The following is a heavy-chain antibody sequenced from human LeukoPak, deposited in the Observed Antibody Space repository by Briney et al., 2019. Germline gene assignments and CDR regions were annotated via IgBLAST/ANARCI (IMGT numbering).Heavy chain of an antibody. CDR3: AREDDSSGYYNY. V-gene: IGHV3-23*01. CDR2: ISASGDVT. D-gene: IGHD3-22*01. Sequence: GGSLRLSCAASEFTFSKFPMGWVRQAPGRGLEWVSAISASGDVTFHADSVRGRFTISRDNSKNTLYLQMNSLRAEDTAVYYCAREDDSSGYYNYWGQGTLVTVSS. J-gene: IGHJ4*02. CDR1: EFTFSKFP.